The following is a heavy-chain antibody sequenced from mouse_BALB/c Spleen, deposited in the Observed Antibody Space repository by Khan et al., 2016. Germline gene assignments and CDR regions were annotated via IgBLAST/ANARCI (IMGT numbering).Heavy chain of an antibody. CDR2: INPSTGYT. V-gene: IGHV1-7*01. CDR1: GYTFTSYW. J-gene: IGHJ3*01. Sequence: VQLQESGAELAKPGASVKMSCKASGYTFTSYWIHWVKQRPGQGLEWIGYINPSTGYTEYNQKFKDKATLTADKSSSTAYMQLSSVTSEDTAVYYCARREYDNDGVAYWGQGTLVTVSA. CDR3: ARREYDNDGVAY. D-gene: IGHD2-4*01.